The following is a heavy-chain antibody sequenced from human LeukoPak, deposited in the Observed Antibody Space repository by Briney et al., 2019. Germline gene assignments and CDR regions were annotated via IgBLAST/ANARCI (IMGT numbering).Heavy chain of an antibody. CDR1: GGSISSYY. V-gene: IGHV4-4*07. CDR2: IYNSGST. CDR3: ARAVLLWFGEFTDSNWFDP. Sequence: SETLSLTCTVSGGSISSYYWSWIRQPAGKGLEWIGRIYNSGSTNYNPSLKSRVTMSVDTSKNQFSLKLSSVTAADTAVYYCARAVLLWFGEFTDSNWFDPWGQGTLVTVSS. J-gene: IGHJ5*02. D-gene: IGHD3-10*01.